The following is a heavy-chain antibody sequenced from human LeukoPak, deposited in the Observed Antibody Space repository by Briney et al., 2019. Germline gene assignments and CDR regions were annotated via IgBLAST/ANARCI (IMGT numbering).Heavy chain of an antibody. J-gene: IGHJ5*02. V-gene: IGHV4-59*01. CDR1: GGSIRSYF. CDR3: ARAVVVAATVKWFVP. Sequence: PSETLSLTCTVSGGSIRSYFWSWIRQPPRKGLGWSGYVYYSGSTNYNPSLKSRVTMSVDTSNNHFSLKVSSVTAADTAVYYCARAVVVAATVKWFVPWGRGTLVTVSS. CDR2: VYYSGST. D-gene: IGHD2-15*01.